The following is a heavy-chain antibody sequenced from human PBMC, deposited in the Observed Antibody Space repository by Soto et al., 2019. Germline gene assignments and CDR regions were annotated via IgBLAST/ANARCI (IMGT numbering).Heavy chain of an antibody. D-gene: IGHD6-6*01. CDR2: ISAYNGDT. CDR1: GYTFTSYG. CDR3: ARDRYSSSSGYYYYYGMDV. V-gene: IGHV1-18*04. J-gene: IGHJ6*02. Sequence: QVQLVQSGAEVKKPGASVKVSCKASGYTFTSYGISWVRQAPGQGLEWMGWISAYNGDTNYAQKLQGRVAMTTDTSTSSAHMDLRSLRSDDTAVYYCARDRYSSSSGYYYYYGMDVWGQGTTVTVSS.